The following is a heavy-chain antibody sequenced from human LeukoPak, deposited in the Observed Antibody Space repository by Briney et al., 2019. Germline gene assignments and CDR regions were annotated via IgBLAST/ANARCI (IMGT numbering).Heavy chain of an antibody. CDR1: GFTFSSYA. V-gene: IGHV3-23*01. CDR2: ISSSSAGT. Sequence: GGSLRLSCAASGFTFSSYAMSWVRQAPGRGLEWVAGISSSSAGTHYALSVKGRFTISRDHSENTLHLQMNSLRAEDTAVYYCAKGMSTVITDFDYWGQGTLVTVSS. CDR3: AKGMSTVITDFDY. J-gene: IGHJ4*02. D-gene: IGHD4-11*01.